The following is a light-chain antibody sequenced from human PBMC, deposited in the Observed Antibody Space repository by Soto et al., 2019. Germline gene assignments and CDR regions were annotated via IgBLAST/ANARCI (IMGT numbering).Light chain of an antibody. CDR1: LRISKY. CDR2: GAS. CDR3: HQSHSTPLT. Sequence: DIRVIQSPSSLSASVGERVTITCRASLRISKYLNWYQQQPGKAPKLLIFGASTLQSGVPSRFSGSGSATEFTLTITSLQPEDSATYYCHQSHSTPLTFGGGTKVEI. J-gene: IGKJ4*01. V-gene: IGKV1-39*01.